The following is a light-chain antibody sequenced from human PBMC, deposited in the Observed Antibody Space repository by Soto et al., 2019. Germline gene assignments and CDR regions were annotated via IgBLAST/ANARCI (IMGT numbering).Light chain of an antibody. V-gene: IGLV2-14*01. CDR2: EVS. J-gene: IGLJ1*01. CDR3: SSYTSSSTSV. CDR1: SSDVGGYNY. Sequence: QPALTQPASVSGSPGQSITISCAGTSSDVGGYNYVSWYQQHPGKAPKLMIYEVSNRPSGVSNRFSGSKSGNTASLTISGLQAEDEADYYCSSYTSSSTSVFGTGTKVTVL.